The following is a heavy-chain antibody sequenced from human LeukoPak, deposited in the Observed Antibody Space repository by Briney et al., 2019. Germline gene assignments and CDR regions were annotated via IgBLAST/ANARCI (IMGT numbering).Heavy chain of an antibody. V-gene: IGHV3-53*01. Sequence: GGSLRLSCAASGFTVSSNYMSWVRQAPGKGLEWVSVIYSGGSTYYADSVKGRFTISRDNSKNTLYLQMNSLRAEDTAVYYCARVVDTAMVYYFDYWGQGTLVAVS. CDR3: ARVVDTAMVYYFDY. D-gene: IGHD5-18*01. CDR1: GFTVSSNY. J-gene: IGHJ4*02. CDR2: IYSGGST.